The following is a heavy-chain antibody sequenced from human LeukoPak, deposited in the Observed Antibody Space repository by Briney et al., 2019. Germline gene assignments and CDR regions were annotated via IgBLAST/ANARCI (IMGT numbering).Heavy chain of an antibody. CDR3: AKQWFGDSPVG. CDR2: ISGTGGST. D-gene: IGHD3-10*01. Sequence: PGGSLRLSCAASGFTFTTYSMSWVRQAPGKGLEWVSTISGTGGSTYYTDSVKGRFTISRDNSKNTLDLQMNSLRAEDTAVYYCAKQWFGDSPVGWGQGTLVTVSS. J-gene: IGHJ4*02. CDR1: GFTFTTYS. V-gene: IGHV3-23*01.